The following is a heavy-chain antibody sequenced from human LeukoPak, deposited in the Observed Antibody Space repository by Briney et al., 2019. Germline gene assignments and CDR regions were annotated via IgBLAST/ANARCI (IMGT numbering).Heavy chain of an antibody. V-gene: IGHV1-2*02. D-gene: IGHD1-26*01. Sequence: ASVKVSCKASGYTFTGYYMHWVRQAPGQVLEWMGWINPNSGGTNYAQKFQGRVTMTRDTSISTAYMELSRLRSDDTAVYYCARVGWELLSLMDYWGQGTLVTVSS. CDR2: INPNSGGT. J-gene: IGHJ4*02. CDR3: ARVGWELLSLMDY. CDR1: GYTFTGYY.